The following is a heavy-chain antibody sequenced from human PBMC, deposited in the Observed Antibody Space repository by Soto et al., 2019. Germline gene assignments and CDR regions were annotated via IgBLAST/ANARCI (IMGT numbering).Heavy chain of an antibody. D-gene: IGHD6-13*01. CDR2: ISYDGSNN. J-gene: IGHJ4*02. Sequence: GGSLRLSCVASGFTISSYGMHWVRQAQGKGLEWVAVISYDGSNNYYADSVKGRFTIPRDNSKNTLYLQMNSLRAEDTAVYYCAKGIVHRSRWYGFGYWDRGTLVTVSS. CDR3: AKGIVHRSRWYGFGY. V-gene: IGHV3-30*18. CDR1: GFTISSYG.